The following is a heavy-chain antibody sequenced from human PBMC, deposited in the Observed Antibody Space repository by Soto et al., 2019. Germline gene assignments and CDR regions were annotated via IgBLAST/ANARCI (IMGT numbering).Heavy chain of an antibody. D-gene: IGHD6-13*01. CDR2: ISSSSSYT. J-gene: IGHJ4*02. V-gene: IGHV3-11*06. CDR3: ARGAYSRSWYFDY. CDR1: GFTFSDYY. Sequence: GGSLRLSCAASGFTFSDYYMSWIRQAPGKGLEWVSYISSSSSYTNYADSVKGRFTISRDNAKNSLYLQMNSLRAEDTAVYYCARGAYSRSWYFDYWGQGTLVTVYS.